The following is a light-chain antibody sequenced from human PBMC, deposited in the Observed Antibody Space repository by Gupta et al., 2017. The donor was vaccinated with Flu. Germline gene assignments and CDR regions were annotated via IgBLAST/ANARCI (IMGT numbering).Light chain of an antibody. Sequence: QXAXXXXXXXSGXXXQXXXXSXTXTSSDVGGYKYVSWYQQHPGKAPKLIIFEVTNRPSGVSNRFSGSKSGNTASLTISGLQAEDEADYYCSSHTNTNTLVVFGGGTKLTVL. CDR2: EVT. CDR1: SSDVGGYKY. V-gene: IGLV2-14*01. J-gene: IGLJ2*01. CDR3: SSHTNTNTLVV.